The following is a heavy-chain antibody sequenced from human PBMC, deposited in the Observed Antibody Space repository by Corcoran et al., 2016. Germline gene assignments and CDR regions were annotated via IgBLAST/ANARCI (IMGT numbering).Heavy chain of an antibody. CDR1: GYSFTSYW. CDR3: ARLYCSGGSCYGFDY. Sequence: EVQLVQSGAEVKKPGESLRISCKGSGYSFTSYWISWVRQMPGKGLEWMGRIDPSDSYNNYSPSFQGHVTISAAKSISTASLQWSSLKASGTAMYYCARLYCSGGSCYGFDYWGQGTLVTVSS. J-gene: IGHJ4*02. D-gene: IGHD2-15*01. V-gene: IGHV5-10-1*01. CDR2: IDPSDSYN.